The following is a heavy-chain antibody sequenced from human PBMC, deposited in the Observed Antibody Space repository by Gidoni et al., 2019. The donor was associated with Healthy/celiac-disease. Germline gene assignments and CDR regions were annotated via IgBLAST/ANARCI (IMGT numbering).Heavy chain of an antibody. V-gene: IGHV1-8*01. D-gene: IGHD4-17*01. CDR2: MNPTSGNT. Sequence: QVQLVQSGAEVTKPGASVKVSCTASGYTFTSYAINWVRQATGQGLEWMGWMNPTSGNTGYAQKFQGRVTMTRNTSISTAYRELSSLRSEDTAVYYCARGPVTTDYWGQGTLVTVSS. J-gene: IGHJ4*02. CDR3: ARGPVTTDY. CDR1: GYTFTSYA.